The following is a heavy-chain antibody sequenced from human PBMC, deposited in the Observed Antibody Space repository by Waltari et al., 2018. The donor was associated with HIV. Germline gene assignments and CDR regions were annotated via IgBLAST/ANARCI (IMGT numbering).Heavy chain of an antibody. CDR1: GGTFSSYA. Sequence: QVQLVQSGAEVKKPGSSVKVSCKASGGTFSSYAISWVRQAPGQGLEWMGGIIPIFGTANYAQKFQGRVTITADESTSTAYMELSSLRSEDTAVYYCARGYCSGGSCYQYYFDYWGQGTLVTVSS. D-gene: IGHD2-15*01. CDR2: IIPIFGTA. CDR3: ARGYCSGGSCYQYYFDY. V-gene: IGHV1-69*01. J-gene: IGHJ4*02.